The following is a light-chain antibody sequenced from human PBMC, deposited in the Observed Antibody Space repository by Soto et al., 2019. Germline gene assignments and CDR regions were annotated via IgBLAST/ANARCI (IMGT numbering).Light chain of an antibody. CDR1: QSVSSN. J-gene: IGKJ1*01. CDR3: QQYSSSRT. V-gene: IGKV3-20*01. CDR2: GGS. Sequence: EIGMTQSPSTLSASLGERATLSCRASQSVSSNLAWYQQKPGQAPRLLIYGGSSRATGIPVRFSGSGSETDFTLTITRLEPEDFAVYYCQQYSSSRTFGQGTKVDIK.